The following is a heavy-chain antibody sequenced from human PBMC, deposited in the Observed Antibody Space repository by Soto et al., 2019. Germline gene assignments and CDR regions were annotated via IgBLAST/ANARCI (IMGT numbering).Heavy chain of an antibody. CDR2: IYWNDDK. J-gene: IGHJ5*02. D-gene: IGHD3-3*01. Sequence: SGPTLVNPTQTLTLTCTFSGFSLSTSGVGVGWIRQPPGKALEWLALIYWNDDKRYSPSLKSRLTITKDTSKNQVVLKMTNMDPVETATYSCAHRVNYDFWSGYYRSHWFDPWGQGNLVTVSS. CDR3: AHRVNYDFWSGYYRSHWFDP. V-gene: IGHV2-5*01. CDR1: GFSLSTSGVG.